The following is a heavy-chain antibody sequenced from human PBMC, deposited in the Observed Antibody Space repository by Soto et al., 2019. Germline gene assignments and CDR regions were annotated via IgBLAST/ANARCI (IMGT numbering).Heavy chain of an antibody. CDR2: IYSSGST. CDR1: GGSISNYY. D-gene: IGHD3-22*01. J-gene: IGHJ4*02. Sequence: PSETLSLTCTVSGGSISNYYWSWIRQPAGKGLEWIGRIYSSGSTYYNPSLMSRVTMSVDTSKNQFSLKLSSVTAADTAIYYCARDAYYYDPSGYYLVDYWGQGILVTVSS. CDR3: ARDAYYYDPSGYYLVDY. V-gene: IGHV4-4*07.